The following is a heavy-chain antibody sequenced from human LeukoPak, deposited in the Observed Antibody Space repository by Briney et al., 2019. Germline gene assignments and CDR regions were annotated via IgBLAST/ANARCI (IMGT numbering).Heavy chain of an antibody. CDR1: GGSSSSGGYS. CDR2: IYYSGST. V-gene: IGHV4-30-4*07. Sequence: SKTLSITGAVSGGSSSSGGYSWSWIRQPPGKGLRWIGYIYYSGSTYYNPSLKSRVTISVDTSKNQFSLKLSSVTAADTVVFFKQKTAYEMTPPDYWGQGTLVTVSS. D-gene: IGHD5-24*01. CDR3: QKTAYEMTPPDY. J-gene: IGHJ4*02.